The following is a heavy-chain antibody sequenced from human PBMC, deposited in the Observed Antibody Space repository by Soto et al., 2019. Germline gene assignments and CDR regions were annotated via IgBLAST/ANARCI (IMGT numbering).Heavy chain of an antibody. J-gene: IGHJ4*02. Sequence: QVQLQESGPGLVKPSQTLSLTCTVSGGSISSGGYYWSWIRQHPGKGLEWIGYIYYSGSTYYNPSLKSRVTISVDTSKNQFSLMLSSVTAADTAVYYCARTITYCSGGSCYSFYFDYWGQGTLVTVSS. D-gene: IGHD2-15*01. CDR1: GGSISSGGYY. CDR2: IYYSGST. CDR3: ARTITYCSGGSCYSFYFDY. V-gene: IGHV4-31*03.